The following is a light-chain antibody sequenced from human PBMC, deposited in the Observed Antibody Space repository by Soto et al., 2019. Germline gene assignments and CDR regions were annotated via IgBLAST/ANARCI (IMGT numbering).Light chain of an antibody. V-gene: IGKV3-20*01. Sequence: EVVLTQSPGTLSLSPGERATLSCRASQSVSRSSFAWYQQKPGQAPRLLIYGASTRATGIPDRFSGSGSGTDFTLTISRLEPEDFAVYYCQQDDNSPRTFGQGTKVEIK. CDR1: QSVSRSS. CDR2: GAS. J-gene: IGKJ1*01. CDR3: QQDDNSPRT.